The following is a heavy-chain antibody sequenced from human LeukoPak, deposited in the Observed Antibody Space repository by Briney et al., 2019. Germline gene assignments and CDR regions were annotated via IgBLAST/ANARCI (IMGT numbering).Heavy chain of an antibody. CDR2: IISTPYGGTT. D-gene: IGHD3-16*01. Sequence: GGSLRLSCRASGFPFWDYALTWVRQAPGKGLEWVGFIISTPYGGTTEYAASVKGRFTISRDDSKSIAYLQMNSLKIEDTAVYYCTRDRQTDIWGSSNYWGQGTLVTVSS. CDR3: TRDRQTDIWGSSNY. V-gene: IGHV3-49*04. CDR1: GFPFWDYA. J-gene: IGHJ4*02.